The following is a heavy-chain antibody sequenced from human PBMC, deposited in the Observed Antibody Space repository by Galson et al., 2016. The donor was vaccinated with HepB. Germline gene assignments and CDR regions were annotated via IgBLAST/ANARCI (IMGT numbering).Heavy chain of an antibody. J-gene: IGHJ4*02. CDR1: GFTFSDYW. Sequence: SLRLSCAAAGFTFSDYWMSWVRQGPGKGLEWVAKIKKDASEKNYVDSVRGRFAISRDNDKNSVFLQMNNLKSEDTALYYCARMDWNSASHLDYWGQGILVTVSS. CDR3: ARMDWNSASHLDY. CDR2: IKKDASEK. D-gene: IGHD3/OR15-3a*01. V-gene: IGHV3-7*03.